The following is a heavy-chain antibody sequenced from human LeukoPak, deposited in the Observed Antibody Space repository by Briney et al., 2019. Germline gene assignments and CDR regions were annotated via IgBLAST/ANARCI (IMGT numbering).Heavy chain of an antibody. CDR3: ARYCSSTSRFFDAFDI. Sequence: SQTLSLACTVSSGSISSGDYYWSWIRQPPGKGLDWIGYIYYSGSTYYHPSLKSRVTISVDTSKNQFSLKRSSVTAADTAVYYCARYCSSTSRFFDAFDIWGQGTVVSVSS. CDR2: IYYSGST. CDR1: SGSISSGDYY. V-gene: IGHV4-30-4*08. J-gene: IGHJ3*02. D-gene: IGHD2-2*01.